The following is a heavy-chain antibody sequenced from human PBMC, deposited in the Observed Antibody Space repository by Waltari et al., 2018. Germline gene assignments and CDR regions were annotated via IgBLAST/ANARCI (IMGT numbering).Heavy chain of an antibody. CDR2: MSRDGSTT. CDR1: GFTFRDYW. V-gene: IGHV3-74*01. D-gene: IGHD5-12*01. Sequence: EVQLVESGGGALQPGGSLRLSCAASGFTFRDYWMYWVRQGPGRGVLWVSRMSRDGSTTTYADSVKGRFTISRDNAKNTLDLQMNSVRVEDSAVYFCVRGGSYGSMDYWGQGTLVSVSS. CDR3: VRGGSYGSMDY. J-gene: IGHJ4*02.